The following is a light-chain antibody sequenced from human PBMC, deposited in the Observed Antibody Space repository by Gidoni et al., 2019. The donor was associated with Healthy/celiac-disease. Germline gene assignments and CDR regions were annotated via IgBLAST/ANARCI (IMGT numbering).Light chain of an antibody. Sequence: DIQMPPSPSTLSASVGDRVTITCRASQSISSWLAWYQQKPGKAPKLLIYKASSLESGVPSRFSGSGSGTEFTLTISSLQPDDFATYYCQQYNSIRTFGQGTKVEIK. CDR1: QSISSW. CDR3: QQYNSIRT. J-gene: IGKJ1*01. CDR2: KAS. V-gene: IGKV1-5*03.